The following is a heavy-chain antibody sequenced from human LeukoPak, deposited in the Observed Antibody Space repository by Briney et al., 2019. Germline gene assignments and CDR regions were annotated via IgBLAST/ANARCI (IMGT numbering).Heavy chain of an antibody. V-gene: IGHV3-30*18. D-gene: IGHD6-13*01. CDR2: ISYDGSNK. Sequence: GGSLRLSCAASGFTFSSYGMHWVRQAPGKGLEWVAVISYDGSNKYYADSVKGRFTISRDNSKNTLYLQMNSLRAEDTAVYYCAKDLEQQLDNWFDLWGQGTLVTVSS. CDR3: AKDLEQQLDNWFDL. CDR1: GFTFSSYG. J-gene: IGHJ5*02.